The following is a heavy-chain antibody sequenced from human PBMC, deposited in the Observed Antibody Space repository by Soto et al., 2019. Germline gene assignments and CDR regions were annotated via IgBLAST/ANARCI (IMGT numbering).Heavy chain of an antibody. J-gene: IGHJ6*02. CDR3: ARDKGRGRITMVRGPNGYYGMDV. Sequence: GGSLTLSCAASGFTFSSYSMNWVRQAPGKGLEWVSSISSSSSYIYYADSVKGRFTISRDNAKNSLYLQMNSLRAEDTAVYYCARDKGRGRITMVRGPNGYYGMDVWGQGTTVTVSS. D-gene: IGHD3-10*01. V-gene: IGHV3-21*01. CDR1: GFTFSSYS. CDR2: ISSSSSYI.